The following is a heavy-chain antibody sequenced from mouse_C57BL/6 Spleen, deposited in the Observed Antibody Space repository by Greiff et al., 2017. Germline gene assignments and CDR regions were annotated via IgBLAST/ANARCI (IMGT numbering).Heavy chain of an antibody. Sequence: EVKLMESGGGLVKPGGSLKLSCAASGFTFSSYAMSWVRQTPEKRLEWVATISDGGSYTYYPDNVKGRFTISRDNAKNNLYLQMSHLKSEDTAMYYCAREGKGYFDVWGTGTTVTVSS. CDR1: GFTFSSYA. CDR3: AREGKGYFDV. J-gene: IGHJ1*03. V-gene: IGHV5-4*01. CDR2: ISDGGSYT.